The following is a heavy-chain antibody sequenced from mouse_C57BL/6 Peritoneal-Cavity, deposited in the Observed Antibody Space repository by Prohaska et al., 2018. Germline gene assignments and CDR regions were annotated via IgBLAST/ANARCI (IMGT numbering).Heavy chain of an antibody. CDR2: INPYSRTI. CDR3: ARRDGYYWYFDV. Sequence: EVKLLQSGGGLVQPGGSLKLSCAASGIAFSRYWMSWVRRAPGKGLEWIGEINPYSRTINYASALKDKFIISRDNDKNTLYLQMSKVGSEDTALYYCARRDGYYWYFDVWGTGTTVTVSS. V-gene: IGHV4-1*01. CDR1: GIAFSRYW. J-gene: IGHJ1*03. D-gene: IGHD2-3*01.